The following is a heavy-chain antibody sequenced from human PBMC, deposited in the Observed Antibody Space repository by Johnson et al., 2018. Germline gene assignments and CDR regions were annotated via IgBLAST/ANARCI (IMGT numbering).Heavy chain of an antibody. CDR2: ISSSGSTI. Sequence: QVQLVQSGGGLVKPGGSLRLSCAASGFTFSDYYMSWIRQAPGKGLEWVSYISSSGSTIYYADSVKGRFTISRANAKNSLYLQMNSLRAEDTAVYYCASQLRYFSVDAFDIWGQGTMVTVSS. CDR3: ASQLRYFSVDAFDI. V-gene: IGHV3-11*04. J-gene: IGHJ3*02. CDR1: GFTFSDYY. D-gene: IGHD3-9*01.